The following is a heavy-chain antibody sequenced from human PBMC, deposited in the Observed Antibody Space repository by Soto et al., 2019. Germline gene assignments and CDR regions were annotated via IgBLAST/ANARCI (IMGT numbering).Heavy chain of an antibody. CDR1: GDSVSSNNVA. CDR3: AKAGLYCSGGTCFSLDY. CDR2: TFFRSKWYN. D-gene: IGHD2-15*01. Sequence: SQTLSLTCGISGDSVSSNNVAWNSIRQSPSRGLEWLGRTFFRSKWYNEYAASVKSRIAINPDTSQNQFSLQLNSVTPDDTAVYYCAKAGLYCSGGTCFSLDYWGQGILVTVS. V-gene: IGHV6-1*01. J-gene: IGHJ4*02.